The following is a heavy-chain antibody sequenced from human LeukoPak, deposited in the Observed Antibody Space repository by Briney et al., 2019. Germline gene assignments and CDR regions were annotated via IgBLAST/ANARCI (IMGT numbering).Heavy chain of an antibody. CDR2: IYSGGST. J-gene: IGHJ4*02. V-gene: IGHV3-53*01. D-gene: IGHD5-24*01. Sequence: GGSLRLSCAASGFTLSSNYMSWVRQAPGKGLEWVSVIYSGGSTYYADSVKGRFTISRDNSKNTLYLQMNSLGAEDTAVYYCASLTFEMAIDYWGQGTLVTVSS. CDR3: ASLTFEMAIDY. CDR1: GFTLSSNY.